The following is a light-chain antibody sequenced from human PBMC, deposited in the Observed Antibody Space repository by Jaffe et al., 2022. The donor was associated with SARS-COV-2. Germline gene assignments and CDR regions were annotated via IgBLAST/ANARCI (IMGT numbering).Light chain of an antibody. CDR3: QESYSTFWT. V-gene: IGKV1-39*01. Sequence: DIQMTQSPSSLSTSVGDRVTITCRASQSISRHLNWYQQKPGKAPKVLMYAASNLQSGVPSRFSGSGSGTEYTLTINSLQPEDFATYYCQESYSTFWTFGQGTKVEI. CDR2: AAS. CDR1: QSISRH. J-gene: IGKJ1*01.